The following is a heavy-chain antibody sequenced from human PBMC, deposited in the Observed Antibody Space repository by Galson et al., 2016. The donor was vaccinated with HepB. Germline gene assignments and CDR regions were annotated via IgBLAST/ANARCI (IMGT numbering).Heavy chain of an antibody. CDR2: NSMDGRRK. CDR1: GFLFRGYG. V-gene: IGHV3-30*03. CDR3: ARRHEYCPPVGCSVDY. J-gene: IGHJ4*02. D-gene: IGHD2/OR15-2a*01. Sequence: LRLSCAGSGFLFRGYGMHWVRQAPGKGLEWVAANSMDGRRKFYSDSVRGRFTISRDNSNSMLFLQMSSLRADDAAVYYCARRHEYCPPVGCSVDYWGQGTLVTVSS.